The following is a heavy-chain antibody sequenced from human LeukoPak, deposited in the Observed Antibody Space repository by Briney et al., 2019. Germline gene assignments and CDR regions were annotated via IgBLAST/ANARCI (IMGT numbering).Heavy chain of an antibody. D-gene: IGHD2-2*02. CDR1: GGSFSGYY. Sequence: SETLSLTCAVYGGSFSGYYWSWIRQPPGKGLEWIGEINHSGSTNYNPSLKSRVTISVDTSKNQFSLKLSSVTAADTAVYYCARRAIVVVPAAIRAFDIWGQGTMVTVSS. CDR3: ARRAIVVVPAAIRAFDI. CDR2: INHSGST. V-gene: IGHV4-34*01. J-gene: IGHJ3*02.